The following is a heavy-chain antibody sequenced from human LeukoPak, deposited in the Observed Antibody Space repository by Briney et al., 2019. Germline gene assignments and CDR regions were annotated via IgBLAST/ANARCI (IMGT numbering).Heavy chain of an antibody. Sequence: PSETLSLTCAVSGDSISNYYWSWIRQPPGKGLEWIGYIYYSGSTNYNPSLKSRVTISVDTSKNQFSLKLSSVTAADTAVYYCARRTCSRYYDSSGYYLGCAFDIWGQGTMVTVSS. D-gene: IGHD3-22*01. CDR2: IYYSGST. V-gene: IGHV4-59*01. CDR1: GDSISNYY. J-gene: IGHJ3*02. CDR3: ARRTCSRYYDSSGYYLGCAFDI.